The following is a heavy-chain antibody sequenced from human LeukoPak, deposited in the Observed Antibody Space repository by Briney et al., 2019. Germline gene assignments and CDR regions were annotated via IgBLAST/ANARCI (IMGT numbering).Heavy chain of an antibody. J-gene: IGHJ4*02. Sequence: SETLSLTCSVSGGSISNSYWTWIRQPPGKGLESIGYIYYSGSTNYNPSLKSRVTISIDTSKNRFSLRLSSVTAADTAVYYCARVPRSLSSTGWSDYWGQGTLVTVSS. V-gene: IGHV4-59*01. D-gene: IGHD6-19*01. CDR3: ARVPRSLSSTGWSDY. CDR1: GGSISNSY. CDR2: IYYSGST.